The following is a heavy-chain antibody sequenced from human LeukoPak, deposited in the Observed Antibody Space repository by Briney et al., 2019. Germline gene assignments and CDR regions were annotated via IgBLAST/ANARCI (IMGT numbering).Heavy chain of an antibody. CDR3: AKGAAAAFYYMDV. CDR1: GFTFSSYG. CDR2: ISGSGGST. J-gene: IGHJ6*03. V-gene: IGHV3-23*01. D-gene: IGHD6-13*01. Sequence: GGSLRLSCAASGFTFSSYGMSWVRQAPGKGLEWVSAISGSGGSTYYADPVKGRFTISRDNSKNTLYLQMNSLRAEDTAVYYCAKGAAAAFYYMDVWGKGTTVTISS.